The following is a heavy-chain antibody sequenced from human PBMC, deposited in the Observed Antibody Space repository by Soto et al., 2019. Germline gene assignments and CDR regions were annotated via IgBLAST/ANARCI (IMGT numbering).Heavy chain of an antibody. J-gene: IGHJ6*02. CDR2: IYYSGST. D-gene: IGHD6-19*01. CDR3: ARDKYSRGWYRDHYYYGMDV. V-gene: IGHV4-59*01. Sequence: SETLSLTCTVSGGSISSYYWSWIREPPGKGLEWIGYIYYSGSTNYNPSLKSRVTISVDTSKNQVSLKLSSVTAADTAVYYCARDKYSRGWYRDHYYYGMDVWGQGTTVNVSS. CDR1: GGSISSYY.